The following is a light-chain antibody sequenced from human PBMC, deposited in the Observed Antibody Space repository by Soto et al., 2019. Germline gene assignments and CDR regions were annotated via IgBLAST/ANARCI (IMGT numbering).Light chain of an antibody. J-gene: IGKJ1*01. CDR2: KAS. CDR3: QQYNTYPWT. CDR1: QSISSW. V-gene: IGKV1-5*03. Sequence: DIQMTQSPSILSASVGDRVTITCRASQSISSWLDWYQQKPGKAPNLLIYKASHLENGVPSRFSGSGSGTEFTLTISSLQPGDFATYYCQQYNTYPWTFGQGTKVDIK.